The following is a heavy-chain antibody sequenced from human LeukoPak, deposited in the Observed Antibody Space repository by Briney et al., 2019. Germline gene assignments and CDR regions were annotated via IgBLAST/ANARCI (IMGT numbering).Heavy chain of an antibody. J-gene: IGHJ4*02. V-gene: IGHV4-34*01. Sequence: SETLSLTCAAYGGSFSGYYWSWIRQPPGKGLEWIGEINHSGSTNYNPSLKSRVTISVDTSKNQFSLKLSSVTAADTAVYYCARGNSQRWLQFRYWGQGTLVTVSS. CDR1: GGSFSGYY. CDR3: ARGNSQRWLQFRY. D-gene: IGHD5-24*01. CDR2: INHSGST.